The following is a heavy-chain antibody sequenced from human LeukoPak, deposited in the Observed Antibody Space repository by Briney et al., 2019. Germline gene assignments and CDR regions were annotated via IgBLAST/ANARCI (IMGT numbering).Heavy chain of an antibody. Sequence: SVKVSCKASGGTFSSYAISWVRQAPGQGLEWMGGIIPIFGTANYAQKFQGRVTITADESTSTAYMELSSLRSDDTAVYYCARESYCSSTSCYSDYYYYGMDVWGQGTTVTVSS. D-gene: IGHD2-2*01. V-gene: IGHV1-69*13. CDR2: IIPIFGTA. CDR1: GGTFSSYA. CDR3: ARESYCSSTSCYSDYYYYGMDV. J-gene: IGHJ6*02.